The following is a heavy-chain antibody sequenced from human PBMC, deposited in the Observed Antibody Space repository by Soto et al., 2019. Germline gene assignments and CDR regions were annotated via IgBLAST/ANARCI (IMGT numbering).Heavy chain of an antibody. Sequence: SETLSVTCTVSGGFISSYYCSWSRQPPGRGLEWIGYIYYSGSTNYNPSLKSRVTISVDTSKNQFSLKLSSVTAADTAVYYCARAGGKWLRLGAVTFDIWAKAQWSPSPQ. V-gene: IGHV4-59*01. J-gene: IGHJ3*02. CDR2: IYYSGST. CDR3: ARAGGKWLRLGAVTFDI. D-gene: IGHD5-12*01. CDR1: GGFISSYY.